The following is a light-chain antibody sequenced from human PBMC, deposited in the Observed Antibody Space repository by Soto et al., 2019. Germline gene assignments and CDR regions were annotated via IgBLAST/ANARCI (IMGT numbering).Light chain of an antibody. Sequence: QSALTQPASVSGSPGQSITIPCTRTSSDVGSYDLVSWYQQHPGKAPKLMIYEGSKRPSGVSNRFSGSKSGNTASLTISGLQAEDEADYYCCSYAGESTLVFGGGTKLTVL. CDR3: CSYAGESTLV. CDR2: EGS. J-gene: IGLJ2*01. CDR1: SSDVGSYDL. V-gene: IGLV2-23*01.